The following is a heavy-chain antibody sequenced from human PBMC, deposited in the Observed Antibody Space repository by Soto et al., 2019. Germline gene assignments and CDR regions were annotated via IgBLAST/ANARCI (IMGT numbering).Heavy chain of an antibody. CDR2: IYHSGST. Sequence: SEPMSLTCAVSGGSISSGGYSWSWIRQPPGKGLEWIGYIYHSGSTYYNPSLKSRVTISVDRSKNQFSLKLGSVTAADTAVYYGARGRDGLNWFARWGKRTRVTVSS. CDR1: GGSISSGGYS. J-gene: IGHJ5*02. V-gene: IGHV4-30-2*01. CDR3: ARGRDGLNWFAR.